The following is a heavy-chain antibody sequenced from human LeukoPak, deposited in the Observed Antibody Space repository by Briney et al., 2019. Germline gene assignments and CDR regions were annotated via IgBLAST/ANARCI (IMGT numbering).Heavy chain of an antibody. Sequence: GASVKVSCKASGGTFSSYAISWVRQAPGQGLEWVGRIIPISGTANYAQKFQGRVTITTDESTSTAYMELSSLRSEDTAVYYCARDHCSGGSCYTFDYWGQGTLVTVSS. CDR3: ARDHCSGGSCYTFDY. J-gene: IGHJ4*02. D-gene: IGHD2-15*01. CDR2: IIPISGTA. CDR1: GGTFSSYA. V-gene: IGHV1-69*05.